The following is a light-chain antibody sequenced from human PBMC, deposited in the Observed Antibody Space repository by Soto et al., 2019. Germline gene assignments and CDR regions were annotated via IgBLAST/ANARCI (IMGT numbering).Light chain of an antibody. Sequence: DIQMTQSPSTLSGSVGDRVTITCRASQTISSWFSWYQQKPWKAPKLLIYKASTLKSGVPSRFSGSGSGTDFTLTISRLEPEDFAVYYCQQYGSLSWTFGQGTKVDI. CDR2: KAS. V-gene: IGKV1-5*03. J-gene: IGKJ1*01. CDR1: QTISSW. CDR3: QQYGSLSWT.